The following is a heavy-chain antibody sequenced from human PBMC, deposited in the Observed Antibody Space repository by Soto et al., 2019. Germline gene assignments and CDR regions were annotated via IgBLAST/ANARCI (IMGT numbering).Heavy chain of an antibody. V-gene: IGHV1-18*01. CDR1: GYAYTING. CDR2: ISAYNGNT. D-gene: IGHD1-26*01. Sequence: GASVKVSCTDSGYAYTINGISWVRQAPGQGLEWMGWISAYNGNTNYAQKLQGRVTMTTDTSTSTAYMELRSLRSDDTAVYYCARGEPMGDYWGQGTLVTVSS. CDR3: ARGEPMGDY. J-gene: IGHJ4*02.